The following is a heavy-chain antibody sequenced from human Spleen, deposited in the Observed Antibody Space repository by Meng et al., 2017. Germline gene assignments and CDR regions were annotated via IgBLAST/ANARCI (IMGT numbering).Heavy chain of an antibody. V-gene: IGHV3-21*01. J-gene: IGHJ3*02. CDR2: IGSTTTYI. Sequence: GGSLRLSCAASGFTFNTYSMNWVRQAPGKGLEWVSSIGSTTTYIYYADSVMGRFTISRDNAKNSLYLQMNSLRAEDTAVYYCATDLWFGELPDAFDIWGQGTMVTVSS. D-gene: IGHD3-10*01. CDR3: ATDLWFGELPDAFDI. CDR1: GFTFNTYS.